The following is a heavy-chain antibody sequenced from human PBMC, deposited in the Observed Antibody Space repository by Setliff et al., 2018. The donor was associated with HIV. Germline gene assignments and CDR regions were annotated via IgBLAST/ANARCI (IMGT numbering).Heavy chain of an antibody. CDR3: ARHGPELLWFGGSWFDP. CDR2: IYHSGST. D-gene: IGHD3-10*01. CDR1: GYSISSGYY. J-gene: IGHJ5*02. V-gene: IGHV4-38-2*01. Sequence: SETLSLTCAVSGYSISSGYYWGWIRQPPGKGLEWIGSIYHSGSTYYNPSLKSRVTISVDTFKNQFSLKLSSVTAADTAVYYCARHGPELLWFGGSWFDPWGQGTLVTVSS.